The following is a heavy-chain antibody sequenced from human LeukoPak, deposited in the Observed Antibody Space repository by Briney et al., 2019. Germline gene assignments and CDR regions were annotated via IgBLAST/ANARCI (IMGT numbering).Heavy chain of an antibody. V-gene: IGHV3-30-3*01. CDR1: GFTFSSYA. Sequence: PGGSLRLSCAASGFTFSSYAMHWVRQAPGKGLEWVAVISYDGSNKYYADSVKGRFTISRDNSKNTLYLQMNSLRAEDTAVYYCAREPNRSWWELYAFDIWGQGTMVTVSS. CDR2: ISYDGSNK. D-gene: IGHD1-26*01. J-gene: IGHJ3*02. CDR3: AREPNRSWWELYAFDI.